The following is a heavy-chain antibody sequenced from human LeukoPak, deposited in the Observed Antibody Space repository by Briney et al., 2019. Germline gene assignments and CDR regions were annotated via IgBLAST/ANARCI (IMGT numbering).Heavy chain of an antibody. J-gene: IGHJ4*02. V-gene: IGHV5-51*01. D-gene: IGHD3-22*01. CDR1: GYDFTRYW. Sequence: GESLKISCKSSGYDFTRYWIGWVRQMPGKGLEWMGIIHPRDSDTRYSPSFQGQVTISADKSISAAYLQLNNLKAPDTALYFCTRLDRGTIDYWGQGTLVTVSS. CDR2: IHPRDSDT. CDR3: TRLDRGTIDY.